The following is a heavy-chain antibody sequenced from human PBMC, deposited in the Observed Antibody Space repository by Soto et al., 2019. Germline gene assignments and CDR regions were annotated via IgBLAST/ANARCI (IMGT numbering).Heavy chain of an antibody. Sequence: GESLKISCAASGFTFSSYWMSWVRQAPGKGLEWVANIKQDGSEKYYVDSVKGRFTISRDNAKNSLYLQMNSLRAEDTAVYYCARDRGSSGYYEYDYWGQGTLVTVSS. CDR3: ARDRGSSGYYEYDY. D-gene: IGHD3-22*01. CDR2: IKQDGSEK. V-gene: IGHV3-7*01. CDR1: GFTFSSYW. J-gene: IGHJ4*02.